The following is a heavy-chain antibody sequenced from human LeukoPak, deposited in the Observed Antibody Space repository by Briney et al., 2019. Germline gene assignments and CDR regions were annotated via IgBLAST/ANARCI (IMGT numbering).Heavy chain of an antibody. J-gene: IGHJ5*02. D-gene: IGHD1-26*01. CDR1: GYTFSKYA. CDR3: ATWEWELLRNWFDP. CDR2: INPLFGSA. V-gene: IGHV1-69*13. Sequence: SVKVSCKASGYTFSKYAISWVRQAPGQGLEWMGGINPLFGSANYAQKFQGRVTITADESTSTAYMELSSLRSEDTAVYYCATWEWELLRNWFDPWGQGTLVTVSS.